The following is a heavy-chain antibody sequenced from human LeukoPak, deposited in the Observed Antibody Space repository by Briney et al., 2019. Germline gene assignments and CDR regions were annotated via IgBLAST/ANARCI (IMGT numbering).Heavy chain of an antibody. D-gene: IGHD6-19*01. J-gene: IGHJ5*02. CDR3: ARDLRIASSGDWFDP. CDR1: GGTFSSYA. CDR2: VIPIFGAP. V-gene: IGHV1-69*05. Sequence: ASVTVSFKASGGTFSSYAINWVRQAPGQGLEWMGGVIPIFGAPNYAHRFQGRLTITTDEDTRTAYMNLTSLRSEDTAVYYCARDLRIASSGDWFDPWGQGTLVTVSS.